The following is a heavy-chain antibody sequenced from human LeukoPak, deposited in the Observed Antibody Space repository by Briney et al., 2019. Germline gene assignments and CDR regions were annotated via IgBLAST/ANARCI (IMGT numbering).Heavy chain of an antibody. CDR1: GFTFGDYA. Sequence: GRSLRLSCTASGFTFGDYAMSWVRQAPGKGLEWVGFIRSKAYGGTTEYAASVKGRFTISRDDSKSIAYLQMNSLRTEDTAVYYCTRDEGSGWYADYFGYWGQGTLVTVSS. V-gene: IGHV3-49*04. J-gene: IGHJ4*02. CDR2: IRSKAYGGTT. D-gene: IGHD6-19*01. CDR3: TRDEGSGWYADYFGY.